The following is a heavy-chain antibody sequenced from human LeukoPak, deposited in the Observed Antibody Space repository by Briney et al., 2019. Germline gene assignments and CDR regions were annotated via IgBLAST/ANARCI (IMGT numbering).Heavy chain of an antibody. CDR2: ISAYNGNT. CDR3: ARDSPIVVVITEYYLDY. CDR1: GYTFTSYG. Sequence: GASVKVSCKASGYTFTSYGISWVRQAPGQGLEWMGWISAYNGNTNYAQKLQGRVTMTTDTSTSTAYMELRSLRSDDTAVYYCARDSPIVVVITEYYLDYWGQGTLVTVSS. D-gene: IGHD3-22*01. V-gene: IGHV1-18*01. J-gene: IGHJ4*02.